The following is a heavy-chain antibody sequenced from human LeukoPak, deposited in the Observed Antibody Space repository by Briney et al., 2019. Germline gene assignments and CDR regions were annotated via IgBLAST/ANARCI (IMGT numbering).Heavy chain of an antibody. J-gene: IGHJ4*02. CDR2: INHSGST. CDR3: ARGGLPNYYDSSGYWQLDY. D-gene: IGHD3-22*01. Sequence: PSETLSLTCAVYGGSFSGYYWSWIRQPPGKGLEWIGEINHSGSTNYNPSLKSRVTISVDTSKNQFSLKLSSVTAADTAVYYCARGGLPNYYDSSGYWQLDYWGQGTLVTASS. V-gene: IGHV4-34*01. CDR1: GGSFSGYY.